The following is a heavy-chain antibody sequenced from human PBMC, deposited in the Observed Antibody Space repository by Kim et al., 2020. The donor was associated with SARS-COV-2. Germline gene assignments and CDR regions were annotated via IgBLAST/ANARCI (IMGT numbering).Heavy chain of an antibody. Sequence: ASVKVSCKASGYTFTSYAMHWVRQAPGQRLEWMGWINAGNGNTKYSQKFQGRVTITRDTSASTAYMELSSLRSEDTAVYYCARDRSYYDSSGYHDAFDIWGQGTMVTVSS. CDR2: INAGNGNT. CDR3: ARDRSYYDSSGYHDAFDI. J-gene: IGHJ3*02. CDR1: GYTFTSYA. V-gene: IGHV1-3*01. D-gene: IGHD3-22*01.